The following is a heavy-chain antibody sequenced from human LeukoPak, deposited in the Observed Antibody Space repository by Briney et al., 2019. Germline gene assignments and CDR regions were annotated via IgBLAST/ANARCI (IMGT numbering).Heavy chain of an antibody. CDR2: IHPNTGGT. V-gene: IGHV1-2*02. CDR3: ASEYKYDSSGANAFDI. Sequence: GASVKVSCKASGYTFTGHYIHWVRQAPGQGLEWMGWIHPNTGGTKYAQNFQGRVTMTRDTSSSTAYMELSSLRSADTAVYYCASEYKYDSSGANAFDIWGQGTMVTVSS. D-gene: IGHD3-22*01. CDR1: GYTFTGHY. J-gene: IGHJ3*02.